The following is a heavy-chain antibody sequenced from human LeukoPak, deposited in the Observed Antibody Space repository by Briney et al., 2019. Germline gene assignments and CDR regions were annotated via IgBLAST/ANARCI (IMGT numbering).Heavy chain of an antibody. CDR1: GFTFDDYA. D-gene: IGHD6-13*01. V-gene: IGHV3-43*02. CDR3: AKDKKGIVAAGNHYYGMDV. Sequence: PGGSLRLSCAASGFTFDDYAMHWVRQAPGKGLEWVPLISGDGGSTYYADSVKGRFTISRDNSKNSLYLQMNSLRTEDTALYYCAKDKKGIVAAGNHYYGMDVWGQGTTVTVSS. CDR2: ISGDGGST. J-gene: IGHJ6*02.